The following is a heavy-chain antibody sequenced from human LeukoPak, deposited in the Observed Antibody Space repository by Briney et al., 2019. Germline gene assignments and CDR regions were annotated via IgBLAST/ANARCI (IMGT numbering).Heavy chain of an antibody. D-gene: IGHD1-26*01. CDR2: IYYSGST. CDR3: ARDRGSLGDYYYGMDV. CDR1: GGSISSGGYY. J-gene: IGHJ6*02. Sequence: SETLSLTCTVSGGSISSGGYYWSWIRQHPGKGLEWIGYIYYSGSTNYNPSLKSRVTISVDTSKNQFSLKLSSVTAADTAVYYCARDRGSLGDYYYGMDVWGQGTTVTVSS. V-gene: IGHV4-61*08.